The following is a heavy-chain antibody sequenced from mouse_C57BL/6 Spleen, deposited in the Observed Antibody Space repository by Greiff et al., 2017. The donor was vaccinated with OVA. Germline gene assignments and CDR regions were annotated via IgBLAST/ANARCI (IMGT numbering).Heavy chain of an antibody. J-gene: IGHJ3*01. CDR2: IDPSDSYT. CDR1: GYTFTSYW. Sequence: QVQLQQPGAELVMPGASVKLSCKASGYTFTSYWMHWVKQRPGQGLEWIGEIDPSDSYTNYNQKFKGKSTLTVDKSSSTAYMQLSSLTSEDSAVYYCARERSWDVGAWFAYWGQGTLVTVSA. CDR3: ARERSWDVGAWFAY. V-gene: IGHV1-69*01. D-gene: IGHD4-1*01.